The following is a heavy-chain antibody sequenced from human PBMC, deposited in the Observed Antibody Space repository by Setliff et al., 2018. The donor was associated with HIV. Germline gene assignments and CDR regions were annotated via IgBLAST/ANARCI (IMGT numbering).Heavy chain of an antibody. CDR2: IYSSGST. D-gene: IGHD3-10*01. CDR1: GGSISSNY. CDR3: ARTLEAATMVSLYYHYYYYMDV. V-gene: IGHV4-59*01. J-gene: IGHJ6*03. Sequence: SETMSLTCTVSGGSISSNYWSWSRQPPGQGLEWIGYIYSSGSTNYNPSLKSRVTISVDTSKNLFALNLTSVTAADTAVYFCARTLEAATMVSLYYHYYYYMDVWGKGTTVTVSS.